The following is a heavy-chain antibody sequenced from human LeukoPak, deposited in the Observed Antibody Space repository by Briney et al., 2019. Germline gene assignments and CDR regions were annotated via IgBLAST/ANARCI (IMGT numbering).Heavy chain of an antibody. CDR3: ARGSAYYDFWSGYRDAFDI. CDR1: GFTFSSYG. Sequence: PGGSLRLSCAASGFTFSSYGMHCVRQAPGKGLEWVAVISYDGSNKYYADSVKGRFTISRDNSKNTLYLQMNSLRAEDTAVYYCARGSAYYDFWSGYRDAFDIWGQGTMVTVSS. D-gene: IGHD3-3*01. J-gene: IGHJ3*02. CDR2: ISYDGSNK. V-gene: IGHV3-30*03.